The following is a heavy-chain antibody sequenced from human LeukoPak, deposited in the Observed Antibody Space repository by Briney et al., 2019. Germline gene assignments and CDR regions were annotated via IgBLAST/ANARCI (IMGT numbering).Heavy chain of an antibody. J-gene: IGHJ4*02. Sequence: GGSLRLSCAASGVTFSNYGMYWVRQTPGKGLEWVASIPYDGSSEYYADSVKGRFTISRDNSKNTLYLQMNSLRAEDTAVYYCASPTEYYYDSSGYPIYFDYWGQGTLVTVSS. V-gene: IGHV3-30*03. D-gene: IGHD3-22*01. CDR2: IPYDGSSE. CDR1: GVTFSNYG. CDR3: ASPTEYYYDSSGYPIYFDY.